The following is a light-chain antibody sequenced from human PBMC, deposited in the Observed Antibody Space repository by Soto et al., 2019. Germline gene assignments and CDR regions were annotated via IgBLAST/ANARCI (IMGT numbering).Light chain of an antibody. Sequence: DVQMTQSPSTLSASVGDRVTITCRASQSISSWLAWYQQKPGKAPKLLIHQASTLESGVPSRFSGSGFGTEFTLTISSAQPGDFATYYCQQYKSYPYTFGQGTKLEIK. CDR2: QAS. J-gene: IGKJ2*01. CDR1: QSISSW. CDR3: QQYKSYPYT. V-gene: IGKV1-5*03.